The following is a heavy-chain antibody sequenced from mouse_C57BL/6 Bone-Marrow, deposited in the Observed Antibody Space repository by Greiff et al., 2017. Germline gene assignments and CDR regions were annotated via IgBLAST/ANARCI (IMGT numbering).Heavy chain of an antibody. CDR1: GFSLTSYG. D-gene: IGHD1-1*01. Sequence: VQRVESGPGLVQPSQSLSITCTVSGFSLTSYGVHWVRQSPGKGLEWLGVIWSGGSTDYNAAFISRLSISKDNSKSQVFFKMNSLQADDTAIYYCARKGYGSSSFAYWGQGTLVTVSA. CDR2: IWSGGST. CDR3: ARKGYGSSSFAY. J-gene: IGHJ3*01. V-gene: IGHV2-2*01.